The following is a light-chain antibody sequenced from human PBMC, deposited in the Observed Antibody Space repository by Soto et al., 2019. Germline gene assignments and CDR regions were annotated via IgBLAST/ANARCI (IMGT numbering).Light chain of an antibody. CDR3: SSHAGSKRV. V-gene: IGLV2-8*01. J-gene: IGLJ1*01. CDR1: SSDVGAYNY. CDR2: EVS. Sequence: QSALTQPPSASGSPGQSVTISCTGTSSDVGAYNYVSWYQQHPGKAPKLVIYEVSKRPSGVPDRFSGSKSGNTASLTVSRLQAEDEADYYCSSHAGSKRVFGTGTKLTVL.